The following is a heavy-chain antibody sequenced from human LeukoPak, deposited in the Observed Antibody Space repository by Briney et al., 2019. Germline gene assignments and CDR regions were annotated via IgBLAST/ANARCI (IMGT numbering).Heavy chain of an antibody. CDR3: AKGPVSGSRSPLDY. J-gene: IGHJ4*02. CDR2: MSYDGSNK. CDR1: GFTFFSYG. D-gene: IGHD1-26*01. Sequence: GGSLRLSCAASGFTFFSYGMHWVRQAPGKGLEWVAGMSYDGSNKYYVDSVKGRFTISRDNSKNTLYLEMISLRIEDTAVYYCAKGPVSGSRSPLDYWGQGTLVTVSS. V-gene: IGHV3-30*18.